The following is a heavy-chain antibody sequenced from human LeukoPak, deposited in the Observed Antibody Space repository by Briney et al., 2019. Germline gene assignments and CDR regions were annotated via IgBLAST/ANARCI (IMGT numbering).Heavy chain of an antibody. Sequence: GGSLRLSCAASGFTFSSYEMNWVRQAPGKGLEWVSGINWKGVSRDYADSVKGRFTISRDNGKKSLYLQMNSLRAEDTAVYYCARAPDYGDYGAFDYWGQGTLVTVSS. CDR1: GFTFSSYE. D-gene: IGHD4-17*01. J-gene: IGHJ4*02. CDR2: INWKGVSR. CDR3: ARAPDYGDYGAFDY. V-gene: IGHV3-20*04.